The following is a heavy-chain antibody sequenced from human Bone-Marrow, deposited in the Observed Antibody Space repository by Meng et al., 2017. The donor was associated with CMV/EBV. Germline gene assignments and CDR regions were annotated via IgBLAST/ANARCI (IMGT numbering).Heavy chain of an antibody. CDR1: GGTFSSYA. V-gene: IGHV1-69*12. Sequence: QGRAGRSGAEVKKPGSSVKVSCKASGGTFSSYAISWVRQAPGQGLEWMGGIIPIFGTANYAQKFQGRVTITADESTSTAYMELSSLRSEDTAVYYCARAHLPSRPFPFDYWGQGTLVTVSS. CDR2: IIPIFGTA. J-gene: IGHJ4*02. CDR3: ARAHLPSRPFPFDY. D-gene: IGHD2/OR15-2a*01.